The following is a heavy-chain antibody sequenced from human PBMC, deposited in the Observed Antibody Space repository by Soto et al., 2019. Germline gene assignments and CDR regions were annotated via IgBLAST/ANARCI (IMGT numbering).Heavy chain of an antibody. D-gene: IGHD6-13*01. CDR1: GGSFSGHY. Sequence: PETLSLTCALYGGSFSGHYWSWFRQPPGKGLEWIGEINHDGSTNYNPSLKSRVTISEDTSKNQISLKVSSVTAADTAVYYCARGKRGYSSSWFDYWGQGTLVTVSS. J-gene: IGHJ4*02. CDR3: ARGKRGYSSSWFDY. CDR2: INHDGST. V-gene: IGHV4-34*01.